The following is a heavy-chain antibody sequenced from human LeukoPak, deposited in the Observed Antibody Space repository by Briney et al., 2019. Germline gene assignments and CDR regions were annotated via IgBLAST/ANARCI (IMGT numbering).Heavy chain of an antibody. D-gene: IGHD3-22*01. CDR1: GYSLTNYW. CDR3: ARLRSSGHYGIDN. V-gene: IGHV5-51*01. J-gene: IGHJ4*02. CDR2: IYPGDFDT. Sequence: LGESLKISCQASGYSLTNYWIGWVRQMPGKGLEWMGIIYPGDFDTRYRPSFEGQVTISADKSISTAYLQWSSLKASDSATYYCARLRSSGHYGIDNWGQGTLVTVSS.